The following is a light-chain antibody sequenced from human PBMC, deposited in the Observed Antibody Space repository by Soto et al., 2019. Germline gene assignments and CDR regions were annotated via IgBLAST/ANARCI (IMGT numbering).Light chain of an antibody. V-gene: IGKV3-11*01. Sequence: IVLSQYPGSLSWSPGERATPSCRASQSVASRNLAWYQQKSGQAPRLLIYGASSRAIHTPDRLSGSGSGTDFTLTISSLEPEEFAVYDCQQRSNWPFTFGPGTKVDIK. CDR2: GAS. CDR3: QQRSNWPFT. CDR1: QSVASRN. J-gene: IGKJ3*01.